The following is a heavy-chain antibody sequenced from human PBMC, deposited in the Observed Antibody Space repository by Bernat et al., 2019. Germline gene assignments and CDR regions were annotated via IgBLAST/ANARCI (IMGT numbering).Heavy chain of an antibody. CDR2: ISYDGSNK. J-gene: IGHJ4*02. D-gene: IGHD6-19*01. CDR3: ASPPTVAGMHY. Sequence: QVQLVESGGGVVQPGRSLRLSCAASGFTFSSYAMHWVRQAPGKGLEWVAVISYDGSNKYYADSVKGRFTISRDNSKNTLYLQMNSLRAEDTAVYYCASPPTVAGMHYWGQGTLVTVSS. CDR1: GFTFSSYA. V-gene: IGHV3-30*01.